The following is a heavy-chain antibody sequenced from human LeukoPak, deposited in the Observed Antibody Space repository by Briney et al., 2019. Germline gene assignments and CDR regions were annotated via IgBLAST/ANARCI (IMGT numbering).Heavy chain of an antibody. CDR2: TYYRSKWYN. CDR3: ARDDWYYGSGSFGYYYYGMDV. Sequence: SQTLSLTCAISGDSVSSNSAAWNWIRQSPSRGLEWLGRTYYRSKWYNDYAVSVKSRITINPDTSKNQFSLRLNSVTPEDTAVYYCARDDWYYGSGSFGYYYYGMDVWGQGTTVTVSS. V-gene: IGHV6-1*01. J-gene: IGHJ6*02. D-gene: IGHD3-10*01. CDR1: GDSVSSNSAA.